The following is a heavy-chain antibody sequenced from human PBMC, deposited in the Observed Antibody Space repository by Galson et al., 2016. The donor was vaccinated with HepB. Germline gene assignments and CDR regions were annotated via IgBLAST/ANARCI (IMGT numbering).Heavy chain of an antibody. D-gene: IGHD6-19*01. J-gene: IGHJ4*02. CDR1: GFSFDSYG. V-gene: IGHV3-74*01. Sequence: SLRLSCAASGFSFDSYGMHWVRQAPGKGLVWVSRINSDGSSTIYADSVKGRFTISRDNAKNTLYLQMNSLRAEDTAVYYCAREGGQWLERFDYWGQGTLVTVSS. CDR3: AREGGQWLERFDY. CDR2: INSDGSST.